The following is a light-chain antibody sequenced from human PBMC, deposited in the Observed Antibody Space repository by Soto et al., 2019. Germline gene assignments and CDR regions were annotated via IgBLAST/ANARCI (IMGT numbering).Light chain of an antibody. CDR2: DAS. CDR3: QQYDNPPFT. CDR1: QDISNY. Sequence: DIQMTQSPSSLSASVGDRVTITCQASQDISNYLNWYQQKPGKAPMLLIDDASNLETGVPSRFSGSGSGTDFTFTIRSLQPEDIATYYCQQYDNPPFTFGPGTKVDIK. J-gene: IGKJ3*01. V-gene: IGKV1-33*01.